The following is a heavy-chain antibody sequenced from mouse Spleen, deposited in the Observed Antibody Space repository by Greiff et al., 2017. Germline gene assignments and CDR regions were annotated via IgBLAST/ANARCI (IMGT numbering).Heavy chain of an antibody. Sequence: VKLVESGPGLVAPSQSLSITCTVSGFSLTNYAVHWVRQSPGKGLEWLVVVWSDGSTNYNSALKSRLSISKDNSKSQVFLKMNSLQTDDTAMYYCARSRYDYDYAMDYWGQGTSVTVSS. D-gene: IGHD2-4*01. CDR1: GFSLTNYA. J-gene: IGHJ4*01. CDR3: ARSRYDYDYAMDY. CDR2: VWSDGST. V-gene: IGHV2-6*03.